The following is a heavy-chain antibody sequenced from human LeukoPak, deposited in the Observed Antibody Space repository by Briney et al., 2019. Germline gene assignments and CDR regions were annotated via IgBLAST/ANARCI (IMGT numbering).Heavy chain of an antibody. J-gene: IGHJ5*02. V-gene: IGHV3-23*01. Sequence: GGSLRLSCAASGFTFSSYAMSWVRQAPGKGLEWVSAISGSGGSTYYADSVKGWFTISRDNSKNTLYLQMNSLRAEDTAVYYCAKDLTVTTLGWFDPWGQGTLVTVSS. D-gene: IGHD4-11*01. CDR1: GFTFSSYA. CDR2: ISGSGGST. CDR3: AKDLTVTTLGWFDP.